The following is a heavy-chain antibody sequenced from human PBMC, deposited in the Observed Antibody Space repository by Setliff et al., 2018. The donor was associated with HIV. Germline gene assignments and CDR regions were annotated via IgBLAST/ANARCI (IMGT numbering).Heavy chain of an antibody. CDR2: IRSKAYGGTT. J-gene: IGHJ4*02. CDR1: GFTFGDYA. CDR3: ATERGYSASKYLDY. D-gene: IGHD5-12*01. V-gene: IGHV3-49*04. Sequence: HPGGSLRLSCTASGFTFGDYAMSWVRQAPGKGLEWVGFIRSKAYGGTTEYAASVKGRFTISRDDSKSIAYLQMNSLKTEDTAVYYCATERGYSASKYLDYWGQGTLVTVSS.